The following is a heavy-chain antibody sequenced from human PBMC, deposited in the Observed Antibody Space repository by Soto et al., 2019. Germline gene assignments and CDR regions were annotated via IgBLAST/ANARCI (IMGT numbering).Heavy chain of an antibody. V-gene: IGHV3-21*01. CDR3: ARDYYDFWSGQPFDY. Sequence: PGGSLRLSCAASGFTFSNAWMSWVRQAPGKGLEWVSSISSSSSYIYYADSVKGRFTISRDNAKNSLYLQMNSLRAEDTAVYYCARDYYDFWSGQPFDYWGQGTLVTVSS. CDR2: ISSSSSYI. D-gene: IGHD3-3*01. J-gene: IGHJ4*02. CDR1: GFTFSNAW.